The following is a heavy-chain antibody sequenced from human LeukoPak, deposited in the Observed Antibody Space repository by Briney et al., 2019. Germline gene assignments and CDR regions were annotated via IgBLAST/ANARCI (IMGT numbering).Heavy chain of an antibody. CDR3: ARDSGAAAGLFDY. Sequence: PGGSLRLSCAASGFTFSSYWVYWVRQAPGKGLEWVSSITNTGRYIYYADSVKGRFTISRDNAKNSLYLQMNSLRAEDTAVYYCARDSGAAAGLFDYWGQGTLVTVSS. J-gene: IGHJ4*02. CDR2: ITNTGRYI. V-gene: IGHV3-21*01. CDR1: GFTFSSYW. D-gene: IGHD6-13*01.